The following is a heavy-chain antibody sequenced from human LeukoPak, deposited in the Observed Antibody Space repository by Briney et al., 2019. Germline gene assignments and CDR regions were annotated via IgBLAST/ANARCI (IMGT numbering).Heavy chain of an antibody. CDR1: GGSISSSSCY. D-gene: IGHD1-26*01. CDR2: IYYSGST. V-gene: IGHV4-39*01. Sequence: PSETLSLTCTVSGGSISSSSCYWGWIRQPPGKGLEWIGSIYYSGSTYYNPSLKSRVTISVDTSKNQFSLKLSSVTAADTAVYYCARHPQSASVGALGNWGQGTLVTVSS. CDR3: ARHPQSASVGALGN. J-gene: IGHJ4*02.